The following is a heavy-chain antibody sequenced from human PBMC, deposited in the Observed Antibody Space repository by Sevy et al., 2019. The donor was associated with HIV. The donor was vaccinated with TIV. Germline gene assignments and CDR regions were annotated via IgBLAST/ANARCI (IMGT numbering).Heavy chain of an antibody. Sequence: GGSLRLSCAASGFTFSSYGMHWVRQAPGKGLEWVAVIWYDGSNKYYAASVKGRLTISRDNSKNTLYLQMNSLRAEDTAVYYCAMNYYDSSGSSFFFDYWGQGTLVTVSS. CDR1: GFTFSSYG. CDR2: IWYDGSNK. CDR3: AMNYYDSSGSSFFFDY. J-gene: IGHJ4*02. D-gene: IGHD3-22*01. V-gene: IGHV3-33*01.